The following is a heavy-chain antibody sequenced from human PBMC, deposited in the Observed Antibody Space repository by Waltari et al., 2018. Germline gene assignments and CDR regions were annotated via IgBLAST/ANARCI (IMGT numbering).Heavy chain of an antibody. Sequence: QVQLVQSGAEVKKPGASVKVSCTASGYTFTGYYMHWVRQAPGQGLEWMGRINPNSGGTNYSQKFQGRVTMTRDTSISTAYMELSRLRSDDTAVYYCARDQGVTYYDILTGYSPLFDPWGQGTLVTVSS. D-gene: IGHD3-9*01. CDR3: ARDQGVTYYDILTGYSPLFDP. CDR2: INPNSGGT. J-gene: IGHJ5*02. CDR1: GYTFTGYY. V-gene: IGHV1-2*06.